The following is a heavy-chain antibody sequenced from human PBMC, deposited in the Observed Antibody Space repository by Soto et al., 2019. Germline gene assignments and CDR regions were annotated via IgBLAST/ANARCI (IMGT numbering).Heavy chain of an antibody. CDR1: GFKFDDYM. J-gene: IGHJ5*01. Sequence: PGGSLRLSCEASGFKFDDYMMHWVRQAPGKGLEWISLISWDGGSIDYADSIKGRFTVSRDNSKTPLYLHMHSLTSDDSALYFCAKEGNGGSSLDSWGQGTLVTVSS. V-gene: IGHV3-43*01. CDR3: AKEGNGGSSLDS. CDR2: ISWDGGSI. D-gene: IGHD2-15*01.